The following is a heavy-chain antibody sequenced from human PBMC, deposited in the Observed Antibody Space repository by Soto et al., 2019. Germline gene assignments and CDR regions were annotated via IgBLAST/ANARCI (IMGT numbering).Heavy chain of an antibody. CDR3: ASHLPDYSNYISNAFDI. V-gene: IGHV3-48*01. CDR1: GFTFSSYS. CDR2: ISSSSSTI. J-gene: IGHJ3*02. Sequence: GGSLRLSCAASGFTFSSYSMNWVRQAPGKGLEWVSYISSSSSTIYYADSVKGRFTISRDNAKNSLYLQMNSLRAEDTAVYYCASHLPDYSNYISNAFDIWGQGTMVTVSS. D-gene: IGHD4-4*01.